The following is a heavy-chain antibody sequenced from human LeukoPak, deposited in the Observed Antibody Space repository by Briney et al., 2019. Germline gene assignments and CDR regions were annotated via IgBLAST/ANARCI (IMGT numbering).Heavy chain of an antibody. V-gene: IGHV4-39*07. J-gene: IGHJ4*02. CDR3: ARLVVVPAATHARDY. Sequence: SETLSLTCTVSNGSISSSAYYWGWVRQSPGKGLQWIGSVYFSGITYYNESLKSRVTISVDTSKNQFSLNLSSVTAADTAVYYCARLVVVPAATHARDYWGQGTLVTVSS. CDR2: VYFSGIT. CDR1: NGSISSSAYY. D-gene: IGHD2-2*01.